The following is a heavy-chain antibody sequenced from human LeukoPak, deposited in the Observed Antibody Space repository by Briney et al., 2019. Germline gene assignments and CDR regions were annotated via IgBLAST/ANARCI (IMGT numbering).Heavy chain of an antibody. D-gene: IGHD6-19*01. V-gene: IGHV4-34*01. Sequence: SETLSLTCAVYGGSFSGYYWSWIRQPPGKGLEWIGEINHSGSTNYNPSLKSRVTISVDTSKNQFSLKLSSVTAADTAVYYCARGVPYSSGWYYFDYWGQGTLVTVSS. J-gene: IGHJ4*02. CDR1: GGSFSGYY. CDR3: ARGVPYSSGWYYFDY. CDR2: INHSGST.